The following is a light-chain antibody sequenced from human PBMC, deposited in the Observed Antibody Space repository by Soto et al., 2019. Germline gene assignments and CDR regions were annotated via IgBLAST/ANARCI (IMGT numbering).Light chain of an antibody. V-gene: IGKV3-15*01. CDR3: QQYNNWPPWT. J-gene: IGKJ1*01. CDR2: RAS. CDR1: QSISTN. Sequence: DIVMTQSPATLSVSPGERATLSCRASQSISTNLAWYQQKPGQAPRLLIYRASTRATGIPARFSGSGSGTDFTLTISSLQSEDFAIYYCQQYNNWPPWTFGQGTKVEIK.